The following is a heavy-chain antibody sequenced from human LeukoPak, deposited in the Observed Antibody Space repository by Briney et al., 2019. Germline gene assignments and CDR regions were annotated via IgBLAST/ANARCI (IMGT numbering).Heavy chain of an antibody. V-gene: IGHV3-21*01. J-gene: IGHJ4*02. Sequence: PGGSLRLSCAASGFIFSNYGMNWVRQAPGKGLEWVSSISGSNSYIFYADSVKGRFTVSRDNAKDSLYLQMNSLRAEDTAVYYCARALTTLTYEGYWGQGTLVTVSS. D-gene: IGHD1-1*01. CDR3: ARALTTLTYEGY. CDR2: ISGSNSYI. CDR1: GFIFSNYG.